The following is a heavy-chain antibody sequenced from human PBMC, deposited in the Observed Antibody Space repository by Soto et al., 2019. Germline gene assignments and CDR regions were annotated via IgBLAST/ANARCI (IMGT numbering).Heavy chain of an antibody. CDR3: AREAAAGPRYYFDY. D-gene: IGHD6-13*01. V-gene: IGHV3-30*03. CDR2: ISYDGSNK. CDR1: GFTFSSYG. Sequence: PGGSLRLSCAASGFTFSSYGMHWVRQAPGKGLEWVAVISYDGSNKYYADSVKGRFTISRDNSKNTLYLQMNSLRAEDTAVYYCAREAAAGPRYYFDYWGQGTLVTVSS. J-gene: IGHJ4*02.